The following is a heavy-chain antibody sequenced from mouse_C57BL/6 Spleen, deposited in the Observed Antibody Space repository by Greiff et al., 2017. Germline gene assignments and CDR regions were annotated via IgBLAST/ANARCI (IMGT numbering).Heavy chain of an antibody. CDR2: INPNNGGT. J-gene: IGHJ2*01. CDR1: GYTFTDYN. D-gene: IGHD2-4*01. CDR3: ARAGGLRLKAFDY. Sequence: EVQLQQSGPELVKPGASVKMSCKASGYTFTDYNMHWVKQSHGKSLEWIGYINPNNGGTSYNQKFKGKATLTVNKSSSTAYMELRSLTSEDSAVYDCARAGGLRLKAFDYWGQGTTLTVSS. V-gene: IGHV1-22*01.